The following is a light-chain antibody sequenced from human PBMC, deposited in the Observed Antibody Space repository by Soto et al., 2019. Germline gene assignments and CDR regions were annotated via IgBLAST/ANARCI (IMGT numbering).Light chain of an antibody. CDR1: NSNIGSNT. J-gene: IGLJ1*01. CDR3: AAWDDSLNGRV. V-gene: IGLV1-44*01. CDR2: YDN. Sequence: QSGLTQPPSASGTPGRRVTSSCSGSNSNIGSNTVNWYQQLPGTAPKLLIYYDNLRPSGVPDRISGSKSGTSASLAISGLQSDDEADYYCAAWDDSLNGRVFGTGTKVTVL.